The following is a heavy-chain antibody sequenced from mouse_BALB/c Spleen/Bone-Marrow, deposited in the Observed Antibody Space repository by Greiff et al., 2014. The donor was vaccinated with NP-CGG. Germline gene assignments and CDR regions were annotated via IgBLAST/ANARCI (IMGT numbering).Heavy chain of an antibody. CDR1: GYTFSSYW. Sequence: VQLQQSEAELMKPGASVKISCKATGYTFSSYWIEWVKQRPGHGLEWIGEILPGSGSTNYNEKFKGKATFTADTSSNTAYMQLSSLTSEDSAVYYCARKEGYDGYPDYWGQGTTLTVSS. CDR3: ARKEGYDGYPDY. CDR2: ILPGSGST. D-gene: IGHD2-3*01. J-gene: IGHJ2*01. V-gene: IGHV1-9*01.